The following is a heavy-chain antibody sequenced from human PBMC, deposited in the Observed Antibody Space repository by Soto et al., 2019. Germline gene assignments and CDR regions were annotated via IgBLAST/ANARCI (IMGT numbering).Heavy chain of an antibody. Sequence: ETLSLTCSVSNGSISGFYWTWIRQPPGSILEWIGYIYYSGSTQYNPSLKSRVTISVDTSRKQFSLKLSSVTAADTAVYYCARDTRVTTIPGYHYGMDVWGQGTTVTVSS. J-gene: IGHJ6*02. CDR3: ARDTRVTTIPGYHYGMDV. V-gene: IGHV4-59*12. CDR2: IYYSGST. CDR1: NGSISGFY. D-gene: IGHD2-21*02.